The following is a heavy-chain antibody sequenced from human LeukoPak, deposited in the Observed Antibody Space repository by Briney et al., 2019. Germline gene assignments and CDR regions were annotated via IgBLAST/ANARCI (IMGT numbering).Heavy chain of an antibody. V-gene: IGHV3-7*05. Sequence: GGSLRLSCAASGFTFSTSWMGWVRQAPGKGLEWVANINQAGSEKYYVDSVKGRFTISRDNAKNSLFLQMNSLRAEDTAVYFCARVVVGVTNRFDPWGQGTLVIVSS. J-gene: IGHJ5*02. CDR1: GFTFSTSW. CDR3: ARVVVGVTNRFDP. CDR2: INQAGSEK. D-gene: IGHD2-15*01.